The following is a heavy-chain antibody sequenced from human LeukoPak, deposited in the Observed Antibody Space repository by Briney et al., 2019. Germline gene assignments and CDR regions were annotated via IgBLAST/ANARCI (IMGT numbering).Heavy chain of an antibody. CDR3: VRHVNDDGIAARLDY. V-gene: IGHV5-51*01. Sequence: GESLKISCKGSGYSFTSYWIGWVRQMPGKGLEWMGIIYPGDSDTRYSPSFQGQVTISADKSISTAYLQWSSLKASDTAMYYCVRHVNDDGIAARLDYWGQGTLVTVSS. CDR1: GYSFTSYW. D-gene: IGHD6-6*01. J-gene: IGHJ4*02. CDR2: IYPGDSDT.